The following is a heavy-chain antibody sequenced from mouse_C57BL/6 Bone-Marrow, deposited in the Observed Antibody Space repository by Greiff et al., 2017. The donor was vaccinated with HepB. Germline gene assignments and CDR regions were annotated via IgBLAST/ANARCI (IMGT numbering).Heavy chain of an antibody. CDR2: ISYDGSN. CDR1: GYSITSGYY. V-gene: IGHV3-6*01. J-gene: IGHJ2*01. CDR3: ARYGSPFDY. Sequence: EVQLVESGPGLVKPSQSLSLTCSVTGYSITSGYYWNWIRQFPGNKLEWMGYISYDGSNNYNPSLKNRISITRDTSKNQFFLKLNSVTTEDTATYYCARYGSPFDYWGQGTTLTVSS. D-gene: IGHD1-1*01.